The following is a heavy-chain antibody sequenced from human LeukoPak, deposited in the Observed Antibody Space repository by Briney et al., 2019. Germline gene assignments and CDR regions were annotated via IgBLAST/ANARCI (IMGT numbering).Heavy chain of an antibody. D-gene: IGHD2-15*01. V-gene: IGHV3-23*01. CDR3: ANGWSPDY. CDR1: GFTFSSYA. J-gene: IGHJ4*02. CDR2: ISGSGGST. Sequence: AGGSLRLSCAASGFTFSSYAMIWVRQAPGKGLEWVSGISGSGGSTYYADSVKGRFTIFRVNSKNTLYLQMNSLRAEDTAVYHCANGWSPDYWGRGTLVTVSS.